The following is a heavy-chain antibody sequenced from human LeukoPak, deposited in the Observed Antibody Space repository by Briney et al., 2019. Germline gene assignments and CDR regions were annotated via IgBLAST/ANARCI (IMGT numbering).Heavy chain of an antibody. Sequence: SETLSLTCTVSGGSISEDYWNWIRQAPGKDLEWIGNIYHGGRTSYKSSLTSRVTISVDTSKNHFSLKLTSVTAADTAVYYCARTFQAPSYGDSDSRTKYPYSMDVWGQGTMVAVSS. J-gene: IGHJ6*02. CDR3: ARTFQAPSYGDSDSRTKYPYSMDV. CDR2: IYHGGRT. V-gene: IGHV4-59*12. CDR1: GGSISEDY. D-gene: IGHD4-17*01.